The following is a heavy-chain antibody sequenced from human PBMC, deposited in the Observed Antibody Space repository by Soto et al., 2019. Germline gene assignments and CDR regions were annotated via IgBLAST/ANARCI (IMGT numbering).Heavy chain of an antibody. J-gene: IGHJ4*02. CDR2: INHSGST. CDR1: GGSFSGYY. Sequence: SETLSLTCAVYGGSFSGYYWSWIRQPPGKGLEWIGEINHSGSTNYNPSLKSRVTISVDTSKNQFSLKLSSVTAADTAVYYCARRTVTTWFDYWGQGTLVTVSS. CDR3: ARRTVTTWFDY. D-gene: IGHD4-17*01. V-gene: IGHV4-34*01.